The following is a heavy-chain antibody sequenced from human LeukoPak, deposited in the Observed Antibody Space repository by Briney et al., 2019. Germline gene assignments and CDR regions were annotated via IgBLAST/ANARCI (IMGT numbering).Heavy chain of an antibody. CDR2: ISSDVTNT. CDR3: ARGDRGTALS. Sequence: GSLRLSCAASGFTFSSSWLHWVRQAPGRGLVWVSRISSDVTNTAYGDSVKGRFTISRDNAKNTLYLQVNSLRVDDTGVYYCARGDRGTALSWGRGTMVTVSS. CDR1: GFTFSSSW. D-gene: IGHD1-1*01. J-gene: IGHJ3*01. V-gene: IGHV3-74*01.